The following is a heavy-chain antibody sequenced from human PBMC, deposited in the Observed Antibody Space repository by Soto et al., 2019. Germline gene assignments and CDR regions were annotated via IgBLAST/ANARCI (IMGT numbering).Heavy chain of an antibody. CDR1: GGSISDYY. CDR2: IYYSGTT. Sequence: PSETLSLTCTVSGGSISDYYWSWIRQPPGKGLEWIGYIYYSGTTNYNPSLKSRVTISVDTSKNQFSLNLSSVTAADTAVYYCARGGQLWFSGLGYWGQGTLVTVSS. CDR3: ARGGQLWFSGLGY. V-gene: IGHV4-59*01. D-gene: IGHD5-18*01. J-gene: IGHJ4*02.